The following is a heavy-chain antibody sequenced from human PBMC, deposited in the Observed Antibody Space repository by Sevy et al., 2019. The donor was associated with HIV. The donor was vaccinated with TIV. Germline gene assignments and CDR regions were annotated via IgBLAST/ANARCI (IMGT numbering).Heavy chain of an antibody. CDR1: GYTLTNYG. Sequence: ASVKVSCKASGYTLTNYGISWVRQAPGQGLEWMGWISAYNGNTNYAQKLQGRVTMTTDTSTSTAYMELRSLRSDDTAVYYCARVAVAVAGSSPRYYYGMDVWGQGTTVTVSS. J-gene: IGHJ6*02. CDR2: ISAYNGNT. CDR3: ARVAVAVAGSSPRYYYGMDV. D-gene: IGHD6-19*01. V-gene: IGHV1-18*01.